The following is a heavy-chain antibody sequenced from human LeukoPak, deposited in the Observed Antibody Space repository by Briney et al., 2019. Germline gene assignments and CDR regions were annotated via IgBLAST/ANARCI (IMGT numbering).Heavy chain of an antibody. CDR1: GFTFSSYW. Sequence: PGGSLRLSCAASGFTFSSYWMSWVRQAPGKGLEWVANIKQDGSEKYYVDSVKGRFTISRDNAKNSLYLQMNSLRAEDTAVYYCARGYYDILIGKGYFDYWGQGSLVTVSS. V-gene: IGHV3-7*04. J-gene: IGHJ4*02. CDR3: ARGYYDILIGKGYFDY. CDR2: IKQDGSEK. D-gene: IGHD3-9*01.